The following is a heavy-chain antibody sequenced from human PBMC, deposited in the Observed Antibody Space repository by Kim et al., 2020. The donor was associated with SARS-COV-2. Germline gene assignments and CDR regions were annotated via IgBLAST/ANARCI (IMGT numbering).Heavy chain of an antibody. V-gene: IGHV3-30*02. D-gene: IGHD3-16*01. Sequence: YTDSGRGRFTISRDNIKNRVYLQMNSLRTADTAIYYCAKDYLGASSTFDSWGQGTLVTVSS. J-gene: IGHJ4*02. CDR3: AKDYLGASSTFDS.